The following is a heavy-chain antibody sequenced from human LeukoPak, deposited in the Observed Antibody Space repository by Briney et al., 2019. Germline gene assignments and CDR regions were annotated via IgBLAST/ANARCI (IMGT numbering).Heavy chain of an antibody. CDR1: GFTLSSNA. CDR3: AKDAVAPGSGGDYFDY. Sequence: GGSLRLSCAASGFTLSSNAMSWVRQAPGKRLEWVSVITGNGGSTYYADSVKGRFTISRDNSKNTLSLQMHSLRAEDTAVYYCAKDAVAPGSGGDYFDYWGQGTLVTVSS. J-gene: IGHJ4*02. CDR2: ITGNGGST. D-gene: IGHD3-10*01. V-gene: IGHV3-23*01.